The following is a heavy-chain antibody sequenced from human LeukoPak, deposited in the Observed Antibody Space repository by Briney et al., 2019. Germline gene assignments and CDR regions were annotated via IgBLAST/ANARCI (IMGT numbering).Heavy chain of an antibody. CDR1: GFTFSDYY. J-gene: IGHJ4*02. Sequence: PGGSLRLSCAASGFTFSDYYTSWIRQAPGKGLEWVSYISSSGSTIYYADSVKGRFTISRDNSKNTLYLQMNSLRAEDTAVYYCAKDLAMVRGVITAFDYWGQGTLVTVSS. D-gene: IGHD3-10*01. CDR3: AKDLAMVRGVITAFDY. V-gene: IGHV3-11*01. CDR2: ISSSGSTI.